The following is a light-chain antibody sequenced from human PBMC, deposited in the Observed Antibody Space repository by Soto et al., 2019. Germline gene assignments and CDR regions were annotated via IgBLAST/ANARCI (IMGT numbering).Light chain of an antibody. CDR2: DAS. J-gene: IGKJ4*01. CDR3: QHYDTSPALT. CDR1: QSVSSNY. V-gene: IGKV3D-20*01. Sequence: IVLTQSPATLSLSPVERATLSCGAIQSVSSNYLAWYQQKPGLAHRLLIYDASSRATGIPDRFSGSGSGTDFTLTISRLEPEDFAVYYCQHYDTSPALTFGGGSKVDI.